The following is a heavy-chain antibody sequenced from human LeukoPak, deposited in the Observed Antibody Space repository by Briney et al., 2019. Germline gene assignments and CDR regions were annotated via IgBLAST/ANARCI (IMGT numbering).Heavy chain of an antibody. D-gene: IGHD3-22*01. Sequence: SETLSLTCTVSGGSISSYYWSWIRQPPGKGLEWIGYIYYSGSTNYNPSLKSRVTISVDTSKNQFSLKLSSVTAADTAVYYCARSYYDSSGYYQGAFDIWGQRTMVTVSS. J-gene: IGHJ3*02. CDR3: ARSYYDSSGYYQGAFDI. V-gene: IGHV4-59*01. CDR1: GGSISSYY. CDR2: IYYSGST.